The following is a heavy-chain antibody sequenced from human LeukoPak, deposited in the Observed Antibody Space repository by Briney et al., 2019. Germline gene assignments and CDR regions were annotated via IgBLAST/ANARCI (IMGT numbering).Heavy chain of an antibody. Sequence: ASVKVSCKASGGTFSSYAISWVRQAPGQGLEWMGRIIPIFGTANYAQKFQGRVTITTDESTSTAYMELSSLRSEDTAVYYCARGSLRFLEWPYYMDVWGEGTTVTVSS. J-gene: IGHJ6*03. CDR2: IIPIFGTA. V-gene: IGHV1-69*05. CDR3: ARGSLRFLEWPYYMDV. CDR1: GGTFSSYA. D-gene: IGHD3-3*01.